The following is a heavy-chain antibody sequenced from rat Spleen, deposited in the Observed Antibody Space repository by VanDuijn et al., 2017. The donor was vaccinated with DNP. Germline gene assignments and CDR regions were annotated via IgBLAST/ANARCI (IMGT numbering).Heavy chain of an antibody. CDR2: ISPRHNIV. D-gene: IGHD1-11*01. CDR1: GFTFSNYY. J-gene: IGHJ2*01. CDR3: TKRGTTGTSDS. Sequence: EVQLVESGGGLVQPGRSLKLSCAASGFTFSNYYMAWVRQAPKKGLEWVSSISPRHNIVHYRDSVKGRFTISRDNAKSTLYLQMDSLGSEDTATYYCTKRGTTGTSDSWGQGVMVTVYS. V-gene: IGHV5-25*01.